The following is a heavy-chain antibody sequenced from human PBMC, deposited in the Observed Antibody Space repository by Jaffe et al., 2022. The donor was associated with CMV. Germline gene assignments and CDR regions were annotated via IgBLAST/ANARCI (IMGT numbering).Heavy chain of an antibody. CDR3: ARAQHRSGLIHQASPRAPEYYYGMDV. J-gene: IGHJ6*02. CDR1: GFTFSSYW. CDR2: IKQDGSEK. V-gene: IGHV3-7*01. Sequence: EVQLVESGGGLVQPGGSLRLSCAASGFTFSSYWMSWVRQAPGKGLEWVANIKQDGSEKYYVDSVKGRFTISRDNAKNSLYLQMNSLRAEDTAVYYCARAQHRSGLIHQASPRAPEYYYGMDVWGQGTTVTVSS. D-gene: IGHD2-15*01.